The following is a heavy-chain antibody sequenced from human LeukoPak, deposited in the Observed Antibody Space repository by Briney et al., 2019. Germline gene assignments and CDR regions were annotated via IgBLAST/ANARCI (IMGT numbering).Heavy chain of an antibody. D-gene: IGHD1-7*01. CDR1: GFTVSSNY. J-gene: IGHJ6*02. CDR2: IYSGGST. Sequence: GGSLRLSCAASGFTVSSNYMSWVRQAPGKGLEWVSVIYSGGSTYYADSVKGRFTISRDNSKNTLYLQMNSLRAEDTAVYYCAGDNWNYSGSYYYYGMDVWGQGTTVTVSS. CDR3: AGDNWNYSGSYYYYGMDV. V-gene: IGHV3-53*01.